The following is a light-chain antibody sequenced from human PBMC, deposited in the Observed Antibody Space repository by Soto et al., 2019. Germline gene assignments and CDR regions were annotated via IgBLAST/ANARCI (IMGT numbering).Light chain of an antibody. CDR1: QDISIR. V-gene: IGKV1-12*01. CDR2: TAS. CDR3: QQGHSFPLT. J-gene: IGKJ4*01. Sequence: DLQMTQSPSSVSASVGDRVTITCRASQDISIRLAWFQQKQGEAPRLLIYTASSLHSGVPSRFSGSGYGTDFTLTISGLQPADFATYYCQQGHSFPLTFGGGTKVEIK.